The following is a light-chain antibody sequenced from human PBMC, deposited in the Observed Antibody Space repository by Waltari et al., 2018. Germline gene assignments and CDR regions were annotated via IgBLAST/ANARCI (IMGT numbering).Light chain of an antibody. V-gene: IGLV2-14*03. CDR2: DVS. Sequence: QSALTQPASVSGSPGQSITISCTGTSSDVGGYNYVSWYQQHPGKAPKLMIYDVSNRPSGVSYRFSGSKACNTASLTISGLQAEDEADYYCSSYTSSSTLDWVFGGGTKLTVL. CDR3: SSYTSSSTLDWV. CDR1: SSDVGGYNY. J-gene: IGLJ3*02.